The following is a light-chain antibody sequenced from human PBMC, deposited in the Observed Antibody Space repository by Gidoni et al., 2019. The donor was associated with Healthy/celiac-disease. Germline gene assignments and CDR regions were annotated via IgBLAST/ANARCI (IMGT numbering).Light chain of an antibody. CDR1: SSNIGSNT. J-gene: IGLJ2*01. Sequence: QSVLTQPPSASWTPGQRVTISSTGSSSNIGSNTVNWYQQLPGTAPKHLIYSNNQRPSGVPDRFSGSKSGTSASLAISGLQSEDEADYYCAAWDDSLNGFVVFGGGTKLTVL. CDR2: SNN. V-gene: IGLV1-44*01. CDR3: AAWDDSLNGFVV.